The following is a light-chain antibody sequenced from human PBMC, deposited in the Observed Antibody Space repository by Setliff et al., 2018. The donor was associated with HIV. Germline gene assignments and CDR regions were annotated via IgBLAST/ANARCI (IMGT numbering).Light chain of an antibody. CDR3: SSYTSSSADV. Sequence: QSALTQPASVSGSPGQSITISCTGTSSDVGGYNYVSWYQQHPVKAPKLMIYDVSKRPSGVSNRFSGSKSGNTASLTISGLQAEDEADYYCSSYTSSSADVFGTGTKVTV. V-gene: IGLV2-14*01. J-gene: IGLJ1*01. CDR2: DVS. CDR1: SSDVGGYNY.